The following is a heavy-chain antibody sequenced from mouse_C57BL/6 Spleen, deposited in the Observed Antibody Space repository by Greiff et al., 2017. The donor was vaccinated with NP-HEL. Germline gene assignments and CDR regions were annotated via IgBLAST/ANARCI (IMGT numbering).Heavy chain of an antibody. CDR2: IHPNSGST. Sequence: QVQLQQPGAELVKPGASVKLSCKASGYTFTSYWMHWVKQRPGQGLEWIGRIHPNSGSTNYNEKFKSKATLTVDKSSSTAYMQLSSLTSEDSAVDDCSRAGENYVTPYGMDYWGQGTSVTVSS. J-gene: IGHJ4*01. D-gene: IGHD1-1*01. CDR3: SRAGENYVTPYGMDY. V-gene: IGHV1-64*01. CDR1: GYTFTSYW.